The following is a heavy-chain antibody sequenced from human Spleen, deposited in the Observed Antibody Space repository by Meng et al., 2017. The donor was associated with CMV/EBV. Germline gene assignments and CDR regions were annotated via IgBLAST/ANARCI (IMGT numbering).Heavy chain of an antibody. D-gene: IGHD3-22*01. Sequence: VSGASIGSSTDYWGWIRQPTGKGLEWIGSVYYSGSTYYTPSLKSRVTMSVDTSKNQFFLKLISVTAADTAVYYCARQIVVGLNWFDPWGQGTLVTVSS. V-gene: IGHV4-39*07. CDR3: ARQIVVGLNWFDP. CDR1: GASIGSSTDY. J-gene: IGHJ5*02. CDR2: VYYSGST.